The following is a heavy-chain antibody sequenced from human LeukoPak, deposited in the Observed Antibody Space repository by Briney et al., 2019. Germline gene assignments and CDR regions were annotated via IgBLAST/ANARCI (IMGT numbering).Heavy chain of an antibody. V-gene: IGHV3-9*03. CDR1: GFTFGDNT. D-gene: IGHD3-3*01. CDR3: AKGYTFHGVAHDSGYFDY. Sequence: PGGSLRLSCVTSGFTFGDNTMHWVRQVPGKGLEWLSGITWDGGNIAYADSVKGLFTISRDNAKSSLYLQMNSLRNEDMAFYFCAKGYTFHGVAHDSGYFDYWGQGTLVTVSS. CDR2: ITWDGGNI. J-gene: IGHJ4*02.